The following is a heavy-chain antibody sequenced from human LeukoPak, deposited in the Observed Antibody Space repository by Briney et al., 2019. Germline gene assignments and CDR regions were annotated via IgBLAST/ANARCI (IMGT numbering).Heavy chain of an antibody. Sequence: PSETLSLTCTVSGGSISSGGYYWSWIRQPPGKGLEWIGYIYHSGSTYYNPSLKSRVTISVDRSKNQFSLKLSSVTAADTAVYYCASEYGGARGGDYWGQGTLVTVSS. CDR2: IYHSGST. CDR1: GGSISSGGYY. D-gene: IGHD4/OR15-4a*01. CDR3: ASEYGGARGGDY. J-gene: IGHJ4*02. V-gene: IGHV4-30-2*01.